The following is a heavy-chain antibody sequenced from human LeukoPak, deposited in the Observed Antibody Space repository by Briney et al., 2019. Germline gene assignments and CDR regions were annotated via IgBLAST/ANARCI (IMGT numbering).Heavy chain of an antibody. Sequence: GASVKVSCKASGGTFSSYAISWVRQAPGQGLEWMGGIIPIFGTANYAQKFQGRVTITADESTSTAYMELSSLRSEDTAVYHCARVSGGRQIGYFDYWGQGTLVTVSS. CDR1: GGTFSSYA. J-gene: IGHJ4*02. CDR3: ARVSGGRQIGYFDY. D-gene: IGHD1-26*01. V-gene: IGHV1-69*13. CDR2: IIPIFGTA.